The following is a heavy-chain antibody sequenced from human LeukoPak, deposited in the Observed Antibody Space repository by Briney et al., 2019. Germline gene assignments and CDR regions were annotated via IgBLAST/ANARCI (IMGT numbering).Heavy chain of an antibody. CDR2: IYTSGST. J-gene: IGHJ4*02. CDR3: ASLGNFIVGGGRAFFDY. CDR1: GGSISSGSYY. D-gene: IGHD1-26*01. Sequence: SETLSLTCTVSGGSISSGSYYWSWIRQPAGKGLEWIGRIYTSGSTNYNPSLKSRVTISVDTSKNQFSLKLSSVTAADTAVYYCASLGNFIVGGGRAFFDYWGQGTLVTVSS. V-gene: IGHV4-61*02.